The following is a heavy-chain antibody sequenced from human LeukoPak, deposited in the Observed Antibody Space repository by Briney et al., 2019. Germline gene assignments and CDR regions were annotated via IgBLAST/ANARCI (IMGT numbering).Heavy chain of an antibody. CDR3: AREHRLKIDY. J-gene: IGHJ4*02. Sequence: SETLSLTCTVSGGSISSYYWSWIRQPPGKRLEWIGYISYSGSANYNPSLKSRVTISLDTSKNQFSLRLSSVTAADTAVYYCAREHRLKIDYWGQGTLVTVSS. CDR2: ISYSGSA. D-gene: IGHD6-25*01. V-gene: IGHV4-59*12. CDR1: GGSISSYY.